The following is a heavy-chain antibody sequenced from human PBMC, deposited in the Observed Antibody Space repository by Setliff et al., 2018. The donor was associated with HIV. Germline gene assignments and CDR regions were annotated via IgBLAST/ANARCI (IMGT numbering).Heavy chain of an antibody. CDR2: INHSGST. V-gene: IGHV4-34*01. CDR3: ARGERIAAAGA. CDR1: GGSFSGYY. D-gene: IGHD6-13*01. Sequence: PSETLSLTCAVYGGSFSGYYWNWIRQSPGKGLEWIGEINHSGSTNYNPSLKSRITISVDTSKKQFSLKLNSVTAADTAVYYCARGERIAAAGAWGQGTLGTVSS. J-gene: IGHJ5*02.